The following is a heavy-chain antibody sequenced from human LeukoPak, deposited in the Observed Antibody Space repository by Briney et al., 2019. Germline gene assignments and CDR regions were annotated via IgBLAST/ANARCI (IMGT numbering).Heavy chain of an antibody. D-gene: IGHD3-3*01. Sequence: SETLSLTCTVSGGSISSYYWSWIRQPPGKGLEWIGYIYYSGSTYYNSSLKSRVTISIDTSKNQFSLRLTSVTAADTAMYYCARDFWSGSTYYMDVWGKGTTVTVSS. CDR1: GGSISSYY. CDR3: ARDFWSGSTYYMDV. CDR2: IYYSGST. J-gene: IGHJ6*03. V-gene: IGHV4-59*12.